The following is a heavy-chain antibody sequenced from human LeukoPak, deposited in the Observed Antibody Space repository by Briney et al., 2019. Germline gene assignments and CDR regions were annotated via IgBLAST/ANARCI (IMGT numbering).Heavy chain of an antibody. J-gene: IGHJ4*02. CDR2: TNPHSGQT. Sequence: ASVKVSCKASGYTFTTYDINWVRQVPGQGLEWMGWTNPHSGQTGYVLKFQGRVTMTRDTSISTAYMELSSLTSEDTAVYYCVRVTSGRMDFDYWGQGTLVTVPS. D-gene: IGHD6-19*01. V-gene: IGHV1-8*01. CDR1: GYTFTTYD. CDR3: VRVTSGRMDFDY.